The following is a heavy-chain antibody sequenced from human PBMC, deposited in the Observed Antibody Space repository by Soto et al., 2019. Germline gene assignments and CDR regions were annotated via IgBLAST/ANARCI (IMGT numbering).Heavy chain of an antibody. Sequence: PSETLSLTCTVSGGSISNHHWSWIRQPPGKGLEWIGYVYYTGSTSYNPSLKRRVTFSADSSRGQFSLRLNSVTAADTAVYYCARTVLGPDLLADSFVDYYYYMDVWGQGTTVTVSS. V-gene: IGHV4-59*08. CDR1: GGSISNHH. CDR2: VYYTGST. J-gene: IGHJ6*03. CDR3: ARTVLGPDLLADSFVDYYYYMDV. D-gene: IGHD3-9*01.